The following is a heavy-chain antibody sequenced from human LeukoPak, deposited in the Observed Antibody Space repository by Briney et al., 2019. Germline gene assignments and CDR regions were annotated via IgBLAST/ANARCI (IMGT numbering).Heavy chain of an antibody. J-gene: IGHJ4*02. D-gene: IGHD6-19*01. Sequence: PSETLSLTCAVYGGSFSGYYWSWIRQPPGKGLEWIGEANHSGSTNYNPSLKSRVTMSVDTSKNQFSLKLSSVTAADTAVYYCARDDFVAGHDYWGQGTLVTVSS. CDR1: GGSFSGYY. V-gene: IGHV4-34*01. CDR2: ANHSGST. CDR3: ARDDFVAGHDY.